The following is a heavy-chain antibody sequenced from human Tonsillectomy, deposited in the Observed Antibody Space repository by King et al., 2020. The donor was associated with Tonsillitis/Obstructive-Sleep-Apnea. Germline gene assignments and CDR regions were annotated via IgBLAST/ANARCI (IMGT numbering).Heavy chain of an antibody. CDR2: INHSGST. CDR1: VGSFSGYY. CDR3: ARERYSGSYGFDY. V-gene: IGHV4-34*01. J-gene: IGHJ4*02. D-gene: IGHD1-26*01. Sequence: VQLQQWGAGLLKPSETLSLTCAVYVGSFSGYYWSWIRQPPGKGLEWIGEINHSGSTNYNPSLKSRVTISVDTSKNQFSLKLSSVTAADTAVYYCARERYSGSYGFDYWGQGTLVTVSS.